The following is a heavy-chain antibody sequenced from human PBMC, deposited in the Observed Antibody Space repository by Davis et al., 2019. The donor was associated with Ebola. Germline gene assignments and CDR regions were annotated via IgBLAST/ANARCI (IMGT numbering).Heavy chain of an antibody. Sequence: AASVKVSCKASGYTFTSYGISWVRQAPGQGLEWMGWISAYNGNTNYAQKLQGRVTMTTDTSTSTAYMELRSLRSDDTAVYYCARAANLKLPSGYCSGGTCFRGFDYWGQGTLVTVSS. V-gene: IGHV1-18*01. J-gene: IGHJ4*02. CDR3: ARAANLKLPSGYCSGGTCFRGFDY. CDR1: GYTFTSYG. D-gene: IGHD2-15*01. CDR2: ISAYNGNT.